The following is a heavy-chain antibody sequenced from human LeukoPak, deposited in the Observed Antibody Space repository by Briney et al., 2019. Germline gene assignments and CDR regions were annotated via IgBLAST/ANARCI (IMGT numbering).Heavy chain of an antibody. CDR1: GFTFSSYW. V-gene: IGHV3-7*01. Sequence: GGSLRPSCAASGFTFSSYWMSWVRQAPGKGLEWVANIKQDGSEKYYVDSVKGRFTISRDNAKNSLYLQMNSLRAEDTAVYYCARGYYYDSSGVFDYWGQGTLVTVSS. CDR2: IKQDGSEK. CDR3: ARGYYYDSSGVFDY. D-gene: IGHD3-22*01. J-gene: IGHJ4*02.